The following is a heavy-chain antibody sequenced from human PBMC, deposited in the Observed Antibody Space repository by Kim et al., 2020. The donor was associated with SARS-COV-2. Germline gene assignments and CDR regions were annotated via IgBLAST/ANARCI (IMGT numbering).Heavy chain of an antibody. CDR1: GFTFSSYS. V-gene: IGHV3-21*01. J-gene: IGHJ4*02. Sequence: GGSLRLSCAASGFTFSSYSMNWVRQAPGKGLEWVSSISSSSNYIYYADSVKGRFTISRDNAKNSLYLQMNSLRAEETAVYYCARGWDIVVVGVATPVGYFDYWGQGTLVTVSS. CDR2: ISSSSNYI. D-gene: IGHD2-15*01. CDR3: ARGWDIVVVGVATPVGYFDY.